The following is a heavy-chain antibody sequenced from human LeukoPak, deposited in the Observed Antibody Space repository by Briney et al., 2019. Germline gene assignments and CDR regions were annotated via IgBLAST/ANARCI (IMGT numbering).Heavy chain of an antibody. Sequence: SETLSLTCTVSGGSISSYYWSWIRQPPEKGLEWIGYIYYSGSTNYNPSLKSRVTISVDTSKNQFSLKLSSVTAADTAVYYCARLWRDYGDYGLDYWGQGALVTVSS. CDR1: GGSISSYY. V-gene: IGHV4-59*01. CDR2: IYYSGST. CDR3: ARLWRDYGDYGLDY. J-gene: IGHJ4*02. D-gene: IGHD4-17*01.